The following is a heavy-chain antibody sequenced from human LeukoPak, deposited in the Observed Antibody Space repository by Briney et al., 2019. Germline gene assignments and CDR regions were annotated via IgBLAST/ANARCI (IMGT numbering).Heavy chain of an antibody. V-gene: IGHV3-21*01. CDR3: ARDLDGSATFDY. D-gene: IGHD1-26*01. CDR1: GFTFSSYS. Sequence: GGSLRLSCAASGFTFSSYSMNWVRQAPGEGLEWVSSIKSSTSYIYYADSVKGRFTISRDNAKNSLYLQMNGLRAEDTAVYYCARDLDGSATFDYWGQGTLVTISS. CDR2: IKSSTSYI. J-gene: IGHJ4*02.